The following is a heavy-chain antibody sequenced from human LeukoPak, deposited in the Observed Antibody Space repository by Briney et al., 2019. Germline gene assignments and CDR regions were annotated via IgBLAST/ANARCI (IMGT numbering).Heavy chain of an antibody. J-gene: IGHJ4*02. CDR1: GFTFSSYA. V-gene: IGHV3-23*01. CDR2: ISGSGGST. Sequence: PGGSLGLSCAASGFTFSSYAMSWVRQAPGKGLEWVSAISGSGGSTYYADSVKGRLTISRGNSKNTLYLQMNSLRAEDTAVYYCAKDTAVAGAYYFDYWGQGTLVTVSS. D-gene: IGHD6-19*01. CDR3: AKDTAVAGAYYFDY.